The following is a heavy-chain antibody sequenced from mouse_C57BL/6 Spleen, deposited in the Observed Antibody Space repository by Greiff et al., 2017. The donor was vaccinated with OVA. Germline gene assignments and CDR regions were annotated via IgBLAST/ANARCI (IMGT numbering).Heavy chain of an antibody. Sequence: VKLQQPGAELVMPGASVKLSCKASGYTFTSYWMHWVKQRPGQGLEWIGEIDPSDSYTNYNQKFKGKFTLTVDKPSSTAYMQLSSLTSEDSAVYECASGGSSYPSWFAYWGQGTLVTVSA. CDR1: GYTFTSYW. CDR2: IDPSDSYT. CDR3: ASGGSSYPSWFAY. V-gene: IGHV1-69*01. D-gene: IGHD1-1*01. J-gene: IGHJ3*01.